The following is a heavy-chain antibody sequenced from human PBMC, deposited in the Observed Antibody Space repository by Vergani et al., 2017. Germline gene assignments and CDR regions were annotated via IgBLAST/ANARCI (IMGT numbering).Heavy chain of an antibody. V-gene: IGHV4-34*01. CDR2: IHHSGST. CDR3: ARGNSVLLWFGYPTAGMDV. CDR1: GGSFSGYY. J-gene: IGHJ6*02. Sequence: QVQLQQWGAGLLKPSETLSLTCAVYGGSFSGYYWSWIRQPPGKGLEWIGEIHHSGSTNYNPSLKSRVTISVDTAKNQFSLKLSSVTAADTAVYYCARGNSVLLWFGYPTAGMDVWGQGTTVTVSS. D-gene: IGHD3-10*01.